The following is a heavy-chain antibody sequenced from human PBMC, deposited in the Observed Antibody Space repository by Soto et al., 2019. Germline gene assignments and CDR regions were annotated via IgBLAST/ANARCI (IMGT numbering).Heavy chain of an antibody. D-gene: IGHD2-2*01. CDR2: IYYSGST. CDR1: GGSVSSGSYY. J-gene: IGHJ6*02. Sequence: SETLSLTCTVSGGSVSSGSYYWSWIRQPPGKGLEWIGYIYYSGSTNYNPSLKSRVTISVDTSKNQFSLKLSSVTAADRAVYYCARDAPRYCSGTSCLNYYYYGMDVWAQGTTVTAS. CDR3: ARDAPRYCSGTSCLNYYYYGMDV. V-gene: IGHV4-61*01.